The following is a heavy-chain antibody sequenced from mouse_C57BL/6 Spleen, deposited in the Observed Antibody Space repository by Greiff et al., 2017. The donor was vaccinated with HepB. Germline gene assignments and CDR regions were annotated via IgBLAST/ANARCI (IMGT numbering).Heavy chain of an antibody. D-gene: IGHD1-1*01. J-gene: IGHJ1*03. CDR3: ARGEDYYGIYWYFDV. V-gene: IGHV8-12*01. CDR1: GFSLSTSGMG. Sequence: QVTLKESGPGILQSSQTLSLTCSFSGFSLSTSGMGVSWIRQPSGKGLEWLAHIYWDDDKRYNPSLKRRLTISKDTSRNQVFLKITSVDTADTATYYCARGEDYYGIYWYFDVWGTGTTVTVSS. CDR2: IYWDDDK.